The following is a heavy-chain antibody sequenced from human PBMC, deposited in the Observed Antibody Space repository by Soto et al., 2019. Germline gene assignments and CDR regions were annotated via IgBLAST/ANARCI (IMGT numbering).Heavy chain of an antibody. CDR1: GFTFSSYW. CDR3: VRTSLVVAAATREDY. V-gene: IGHV3-74*01. D-gene: IGHD2-15*01. Sequence: QLVESGGGLVQPGGSLRLSCAASGFTFSSYWMHWVRQAPGKVLVWVSRINSDGSSTSYADSVKGRFTISRDNAKNTLYLQMNSLRAEDTAVYYCVRTSLVVAAATREDYWGQGTLVTVSS. J-gene: IGHJ4*02. CDR2: INSDGSST.